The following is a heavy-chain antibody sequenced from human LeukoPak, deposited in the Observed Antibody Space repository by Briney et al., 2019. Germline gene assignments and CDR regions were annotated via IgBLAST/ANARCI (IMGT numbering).Heavy chain of an antibody. D-gene: IGHD3-9*01. J-gene: IGHJ4*02. CDR2: IKQDGSEE. Sequence: GGTLRLSCAASGFTFSSYWMTWVRQAPGKGLEWVANIKQDGSEEYNVDCVKGRFTISRDNAKNSLYLQMNSLRAEDTAVYYCACNYDILTGYWYWGQGTLVTVSS. CDR3: ACNYDILTGYWY. CDR1: GFTFSSYW. V-gene: IGHV3-7*01.